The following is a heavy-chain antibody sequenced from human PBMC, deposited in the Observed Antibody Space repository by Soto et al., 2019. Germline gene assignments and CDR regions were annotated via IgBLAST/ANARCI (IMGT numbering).Heavy chain of an antibody. Sequence: PGGSLRLSCAASGFTFSSYWMSWVRQAPGKGLEWVANIKQDGSEKYYVDSVKGRFTISRDNAKNSLYLQMNSLRAEGTAVYYCARIPPSDREYYDFWSGSAIYYFDYWGQGTLVTVSS. V-gene: IGHV3-7*01. D-gene: IGHD3-3*01. CDR2: IKQDGSEK. CDR1: GFTFSSYW. CDR3: ARIPPSDREYYDFWSGSAIYYFDY. J-gene: IGHJ4*02.